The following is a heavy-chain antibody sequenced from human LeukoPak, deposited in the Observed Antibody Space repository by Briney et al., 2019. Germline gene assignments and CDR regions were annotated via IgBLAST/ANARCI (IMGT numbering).Heavy chain of an antibody. CDR2: IIPIFGTA. V-gene: IGHV1-69*13. Sequence: SVKVSCKASGGTFSSYAISWVRQAPGQGLEWMGGIIPIFGTANYAQKFQGRVTITADESTSTAYMELSSLRSEDTAVYYCARGKGTHYYDSSGYYMYWGPGTLVTVSS. CDR3: ARGKGTHYYDSSGYYMY. D-gene: IGHD3-22*01. CDR1: GGTFSSYA. J-gene: IGHJ4*02.